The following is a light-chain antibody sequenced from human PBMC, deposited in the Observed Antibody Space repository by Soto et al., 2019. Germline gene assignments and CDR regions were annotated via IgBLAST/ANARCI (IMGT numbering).Light chain of an antibody. V-gene: IGKV1-8*01. CDR2: AAS. CDR1: QGISSY. CDR3: PQYYSYPRT. Sequence: AIRMTQSPASFSASTGGRVTITCRASQGISSYLAWYQQKPGKAPKLLIYAASTLQSGVPSRFSGSGSGTDFTLTISGLQSEDFATYYCPQYYSYPRTFGQGTKLEIK. J-gene: IGKJ2*02.